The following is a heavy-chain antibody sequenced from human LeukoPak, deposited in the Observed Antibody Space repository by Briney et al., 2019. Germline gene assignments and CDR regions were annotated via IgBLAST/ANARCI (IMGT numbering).Heavy chain of an antibody. CDR3: ARDNNPDSYYYDSSGADFDY. CDR2: ISAYNGNT. V-gene: IGHV1-18*01. J-gene: IGHJ4*02. Sequence: ASVKVSCKASGYTFTSYGISWVRQAPGQGLEWMGWISAYNGNTNYAQKLQGRVTMTTDTSTSTAYMELRSLRSDDTAVYYCARDNNPDSYYYDSSGADFDYWGQGTLVTVSS. D-gene: IGHD3-22*01. CDR1: GYTFTSYG.